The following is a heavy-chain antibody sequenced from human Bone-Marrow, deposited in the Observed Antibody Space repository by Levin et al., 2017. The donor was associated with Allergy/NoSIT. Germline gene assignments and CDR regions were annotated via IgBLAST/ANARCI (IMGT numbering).Heavy chain of an antibody. Sequence: LSLTCEASGFIFSSYDMNWVRQAPGKGLEWVSSISSSGEYTNYADSMKGRFTVSRDNAKDSVFLQMNGLRAEDTGLYFCARGGVYSSDVSDYWGQGTLVTVSS. CDR1: GFIFSSYD. CDR3: ARGGVYSSDVSDY. CDR2: ISSSGEYT. V-gene: IGHV3-21*01. J-gene: IGHJ4*02. D-gene: IGHD6-19*01.